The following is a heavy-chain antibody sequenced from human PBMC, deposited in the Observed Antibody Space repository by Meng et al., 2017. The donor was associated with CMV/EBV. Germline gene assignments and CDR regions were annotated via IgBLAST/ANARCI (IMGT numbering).Heavy chain of an antibody. CDR2: ISSSGSTI. V-gene: IGHV3-48*03. D-gene: IGHD3-3*01. Sequence: GESLRLSCAASGFTFSSYEMNWVRQAPGKGLEWVSYISSSGSTIYYADSVKGRFTISRDNDKNSLYLQMNSLRAEDTAVYYCARVGSYDFWSGYHYYFDYWGQGTLVTVSS. CDR1: GFTFSSYE. CDR3: ARVGSYDFWSGYHYYFDY. J-gene: IGHJ4*02.